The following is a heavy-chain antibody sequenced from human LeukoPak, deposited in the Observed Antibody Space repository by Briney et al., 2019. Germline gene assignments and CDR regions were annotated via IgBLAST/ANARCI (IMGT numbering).Heavy chain of an antibody. D-gene: IGHD3-16*01. CDR2: IKEDGSEK. CDR1: GFTFSSPW. Sequence: GGSLRLSCAASGFTFSSPWMSWVRQAPGKGLEWVANIKEDGSEKYYVDSVKGRFTISRDNAKNSLFLQMSSLRAEDTAVYYCAKDRLRFSYWGQGTLVTVSS. CDR3: AKDRLRFSY. J-gene: IGHJ4*02. V-gene: IGHV3-7*03.